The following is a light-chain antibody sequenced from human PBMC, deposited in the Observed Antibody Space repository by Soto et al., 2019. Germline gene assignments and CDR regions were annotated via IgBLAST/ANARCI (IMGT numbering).Light chain of an antibody. Sequence: DIQMTQSPSSVSASVGDRVTITCRASQGISSWLAWYQQKPGKAPKLLIYAASSLQSGVPSRFSGSGSGTXXXXXXXXXXXEDXXXXXXQXXNSFPPFTFGPGTKVDIK. J-gene: IGKJ3*01. CDR1: QGISSW. V-gene: IGKV1D-12*01. CDR2: AAS. CDR3: QXXNSFPPFT.